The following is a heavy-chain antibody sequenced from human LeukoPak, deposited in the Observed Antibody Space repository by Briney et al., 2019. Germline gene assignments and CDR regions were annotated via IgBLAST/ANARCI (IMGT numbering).Heavy chain of an antibody. J-gene: IGHJ4*02. CDR3: ARAVAAAALYYFDY. CDR1: GYTFTGYY. Sequence: GASVKVSCKASGYTFTGYYMHWVRQAPGQGLEWMGWINPNSGGTNYAQKFQGRVTMTRDTSISTAYMELSRLRSDDTAVYYCARAVAAAALYYFDYWGQGTRVTVSS. D-gene: IGHD6-13*01. V-gene: IGHV1-2*02. CDR2: INPNSGGT.